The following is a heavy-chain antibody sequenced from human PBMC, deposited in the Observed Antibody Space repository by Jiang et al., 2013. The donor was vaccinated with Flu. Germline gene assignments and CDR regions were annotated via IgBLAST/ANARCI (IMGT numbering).Heavy chain of an antibody. J-gene: IGHJ4*02. CDR3: ARYYYDSSGYYQDY. CDR2: IYYSGST. CDR1: GGSISSSSYY. Sequence: GSGLVKPSETLSLTCTVSGGSISSSSYYWGWIRQPPGKGLEWIGSIYYSGSTYYNPSLKSRVTISVDTSKNQFSLKLSSVTAADTAVYYCARYYYDSSGYYQDYWGQGTLVTVS. V-gene: IGHV4-39*07. D-gene: IGHD3-22*01.